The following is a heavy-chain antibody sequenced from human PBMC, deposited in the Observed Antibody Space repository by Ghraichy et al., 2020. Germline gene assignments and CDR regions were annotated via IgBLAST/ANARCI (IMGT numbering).Heavy chain of an antibody. CDR1: GYTFTSYD. CDR3: ARGAYYYDSSGFGMDV. CDR2: MNPNSGNT. Sequence: ASVKVSCKASGYTFTSYDINWVRQATGQGLEWMGWMNPNSGNTGYAQKFQGRVTITRNTSISTAYMELSSLRSEDTAVYYCARGAYYYDSSGFGMDVWGQGTTVTVSS. V-gene: IGHV1-8*03. D-gene: IGHD3-22*01. J-gene: IGHJ6*02.